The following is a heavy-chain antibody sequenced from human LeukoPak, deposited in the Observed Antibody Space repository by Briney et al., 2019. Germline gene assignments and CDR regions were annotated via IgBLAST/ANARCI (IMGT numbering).Heavy chain of an antibody. CDR1: GFTFSSYA. Sequence: PGGSLRLSCAASGFTFSSYAMSWVRQAPGKGLEWVSAISGSGGSTYYADSVKGRFTISRDNSKNTLYLQMNSLRAEDTAVYYCAKDVYSSSAPEYFDYWGQGTLVTVSS. J-gene: IGHJ4*02. CDR3: AKDVYSSSAPEYFDY. CDR2: ISGSGGST. V-gene: IGHV3-23*01. D-gene: IGHD6-6*01.